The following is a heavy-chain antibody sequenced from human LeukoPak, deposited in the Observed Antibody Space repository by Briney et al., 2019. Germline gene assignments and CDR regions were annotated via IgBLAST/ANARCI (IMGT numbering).Heavy chain of an antibody. V-gene: IGHV4-59*08. Sequence: SETLSLTCTVSGGSIGDYYWSWLRQPPGKGLEWIGYFYYSGTSRYNPSLKSRVTFSADTSENQFSLKLTSVTAADTAVYYCARHYYGDVYYFDFWGQGTLVTVSS. J-gene: IGHJ4*02. D-gene: IGHD3-16*01. CDR2: FYYSGTS. CDR1: GGSIGDYY. CDR3: ARHYYGDVYYFDF.